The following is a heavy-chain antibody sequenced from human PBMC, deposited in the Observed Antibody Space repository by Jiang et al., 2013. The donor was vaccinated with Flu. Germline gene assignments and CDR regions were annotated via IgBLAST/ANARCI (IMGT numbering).Heavy chain of an antibody. Sequence: VRQAPGQGLEWMGIINPSGGSTSYAQRFQGRVTMTRDTSTSTFYMELSSLRSEDTAIYYCARDVSSGWPWRDYWGQGTLVTVSS. J-gene: IGHJ4*02. CDR2: INPSGGST. CDR3: ARDVSSGWPWRDY. V-gene: IGHV1-46*01. D-gene: IGHD6-19*01.